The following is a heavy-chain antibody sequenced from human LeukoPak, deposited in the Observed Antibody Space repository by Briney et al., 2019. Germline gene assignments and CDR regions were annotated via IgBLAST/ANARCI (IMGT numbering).Heavy chain of an antibody. J-gene: IGHJ4*02. CDR3: AKDLPGYSYGSPYFDY. CDR1: GFTFSTYS. Sequence: PGGSLRLSCVASGFTFSTYSMNWVRQAPGKGLQWVSYISSSSSPIYYADSVKGRFTVSRDNAKNSVYLQMNSLRGEDTAVYYCAKDLPGYSYGSPYFDYWGQGTLVTVSS. V-gene: IGHV3-48*01. D-gene: IGHD5-18*01. CDR2: ISSSSSPI.